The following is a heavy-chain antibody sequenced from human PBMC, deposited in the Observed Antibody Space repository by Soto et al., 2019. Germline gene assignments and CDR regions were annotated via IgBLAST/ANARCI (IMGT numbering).Heavy chain of an antibody. J-gene: IGHJ5*02. V-gene: IGHV4-39*01. Sequence: QLQLQESGPGLVKPSETLSLTCTVSGGSISSSSYYWGWIRQPPGKGLEWIGSIYYSGSTYYNPSLKSRVTISVDTSKNQFSLKLSSVTAADTAVYYCARHFMYNWKGDWFDPWGQGTLVTVSS. CDR1: GGSISSSSYY. D-gene: IGHD1-20*01. CDR2: IYYSGST. CDR3: ARHFMYNWKGDWFDP.